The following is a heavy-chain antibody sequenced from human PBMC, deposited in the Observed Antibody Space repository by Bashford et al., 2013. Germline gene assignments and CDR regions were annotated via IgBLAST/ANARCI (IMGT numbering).Heavy chain of an antibody. J-gene: IGHJ5*02. D-gene: IGHD6-19*01. V-gene: IGHV4-34*01. CDR1: GGSFSSYY. CDR3: ARRVVAGRGIKWFDR. CDR2: IDHTGSP. Sequence: SETLSLTCSLYGGSFSSYYWTWIRQPPGKGLEWIGHIDHTGSPNYNPSLASRVSMSIDASTRQFSLTLTSVTAADAAVYYCARRVVAGRGIKWFDRWGQGTLVTVSS.